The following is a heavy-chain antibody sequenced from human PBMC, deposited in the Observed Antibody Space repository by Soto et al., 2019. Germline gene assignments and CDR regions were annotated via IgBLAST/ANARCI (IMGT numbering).Heavy chain of an antibody. CDR1: GFTVSSNY. J-gene: IGHJ6*02. CDR3: VRENYYYGMDV. CDR2: IYSGGST. V-gene: IGHV3-66*01. Sequence: GSLRLSCAASGFTVSSNYMSWVRQATGKGLEWVSVIYSGGSTYYADSVKGRFTISRDNSKNTVYLQMNSLRAEDTAVYYCVRENYYYGMDVCGQGTTVTVSS.